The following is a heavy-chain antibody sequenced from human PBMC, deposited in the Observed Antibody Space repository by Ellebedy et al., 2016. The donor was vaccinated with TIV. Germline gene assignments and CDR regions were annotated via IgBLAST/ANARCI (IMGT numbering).Heavy chain of an antibody. V-gene: IGHV3-30*09. CDR3: ARGEEIGSLGDPFDI. CDR2: ITYDGSHK. Sequence: GESLKISCAASGFTFSSYAMHWVRQAPGKGLEWAAAITYDGSHKYYADSVKGRFAFSRDNSKNTLYLQMNSLRPEDTAVYYCARGEEIGSLGDPFDIWGQGTMVTLSS. J-gene: IGHJ3*02. D-gene: IGHD1-26*01. CDR1: GFTFSSYA.